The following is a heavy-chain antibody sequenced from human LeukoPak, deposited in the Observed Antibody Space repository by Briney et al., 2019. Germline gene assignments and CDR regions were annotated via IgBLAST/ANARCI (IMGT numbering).Heavy chain of an antibody. CDR2: IYYSGST. CDR1: GGSISSSSYY. Sequence: SETLSLTCTVSGGSISSSSYYWGWIRQPPGKGLEWIGSIYYSGSTYYNPSLKSRVTISVDTSKNQFSLKLSSVTAADTAVYYCARAGGNSFDAFDIWGQGTMVTVSS. CDR3: ARAGGNSFDAFDI. J-gene: IGHJ3*02. V-gene: IGHV4-39*07. D-gene: IGHD4-23*01.